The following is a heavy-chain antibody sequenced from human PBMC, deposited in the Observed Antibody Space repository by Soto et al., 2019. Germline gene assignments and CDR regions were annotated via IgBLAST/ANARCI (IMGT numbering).Heavy chain of an antibody. CDR1: GYTFTNYG. V-gene: IGHV1-58*02. D-gene: IGHD2-15*01. Sequence: ASVKVSCKASGYTFTNYGITWVRQARGQRLEWIGWIVVGSGNTNYAQKFQERVTITRDMSTSTAYMELSSLRSEDTAVYYCAADERYCSGGSRYPLLGMDVWGQGTTVTVSS. CDR2: IVVGSGNT. J-gene: IGHJ6*02. CDR3: AADERYCSGGSRYPLLGMDV.